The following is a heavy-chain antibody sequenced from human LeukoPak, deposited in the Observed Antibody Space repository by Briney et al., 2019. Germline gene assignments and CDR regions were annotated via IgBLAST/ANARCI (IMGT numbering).Heavy chain of an antibody. CDR3: ARQLKRGRVVTAHDAFDI. D-gene: IGHD2-21*02. V-gene: IGHV4-39*01. CDR1: DGSISNSSFY. J-gene: IGHJ3*02. Sequence: SETLSLTCTVSDGSISNSSFYWGRMRQPPGKGREWYGSIYYSGNNYYNSTLKSRVTISVHTSKNQFSLKLSSVTAADTAVYYCARQLKRGRVVTAHDAFDIWGQGTIVTLSS. CDR2: IYYSGNN.